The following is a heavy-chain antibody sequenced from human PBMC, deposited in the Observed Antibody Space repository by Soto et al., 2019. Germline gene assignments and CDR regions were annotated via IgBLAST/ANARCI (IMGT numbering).Heavy chain of an antibody. V-gene: IGHV1-69*13. CDR3: AREDCSAGSCQPNWFDP. D-gene: IGHD2-15*01. Sequence: SVKVSCKASGGTFSSYAISWVRQAPGQGLEWMGGIIPIFGTANYAQKFQGRVTITADESTSTAYMELSSLRSEDTAVYYCAREDCSAGSCQPNWFDPWGQGTLVTVSS. J-gene: IGHJ5*02. CDR2: IIPIFGTA. CDR1: GGTFSSYA.